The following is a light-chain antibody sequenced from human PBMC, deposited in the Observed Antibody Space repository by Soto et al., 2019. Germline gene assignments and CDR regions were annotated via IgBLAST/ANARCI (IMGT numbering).Light chain of an antibody. V-gene: IGLV1-47*02. CDR3: ATWDDSLSGAI. CDR1: SSNVGTNF. CDR2: SNT. Sequence: QSVLTQPPSASGTPGQKVTISCSGASSNVGTNFVFWYQQFPGTAPRLLIHSNTQRPSGVHDRFSGSKSGTSASLAISGIQSGDEADYYCATWDDSLSGAIFGGGTQLTVL. J-gene: IGLJ2*01.